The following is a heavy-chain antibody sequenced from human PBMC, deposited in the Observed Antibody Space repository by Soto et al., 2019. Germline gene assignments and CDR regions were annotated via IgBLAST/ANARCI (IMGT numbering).Heavy chain of an antibody. CDR3: ASMITFGGVIVQSFDY. D-gene: IGHD3-16*02. CDR1: GGSISSGGYY. CDR2: IYYSGST. V-gene: IGHV4-31*03. J-gene: IGHJ4*02. Sequence: NPSETLSLTCTVSGGSISSGGYYWSWIRQHPGKGLEWIGYIYYSGSTYYNPSLKSRVTISVDTSKNQFSLKLSSVTAADTAVYYCASMITFGGVIVQSFDYWGQGTLVTVSS.